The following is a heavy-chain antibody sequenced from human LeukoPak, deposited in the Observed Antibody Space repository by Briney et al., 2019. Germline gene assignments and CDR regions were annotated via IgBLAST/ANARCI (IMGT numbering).Heavy chain of an antibody. Sequence: GGSLRLSCAASGFTFSSYGMHWVRQAPGKGLEWVAFIRYDGSNKYYADSVKGRFIISRDNPKNTVYLQINSLGAEDTAVYYCAKYVFSYGSGSYLAHWGQGTQVTVSS. CDR2: IRYDGSNK. CDR3: AKYVFSYGSGSYLAH. CDR1: GFTFSSYG. D-gene: IGHD3-10*01. V-gene: IGHV3-30*02. J-gene: IGHJ4*02.